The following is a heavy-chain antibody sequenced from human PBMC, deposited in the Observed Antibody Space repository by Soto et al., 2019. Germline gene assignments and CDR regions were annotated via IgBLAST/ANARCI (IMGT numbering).Heavy chain of an antibody. J-gene: IGHJ6*02. V-gene: IGHV3-48*02. CDR2: ISSSSSTI. CDR3: ARDLSYYGSGSGYYTHLIDYGMDV. D-gene: IGHD3-10*01. Sequence: GGSLRLSCAAPRFTFSSYRMKWVRQAPGKGLEWVSYISSSSSTIYYADSVKGRFTISRDNAKNSLYLQMNSLRDEDTAVYYCARDLSYYGSGSGYYTHLIDYGMDVWGQGTTVTVAS. CDR1: RFTFSSYR.